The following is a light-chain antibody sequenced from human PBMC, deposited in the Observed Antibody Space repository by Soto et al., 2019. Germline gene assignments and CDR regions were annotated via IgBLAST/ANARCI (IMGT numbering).Light chain of an antibody. J-gene: IGLJ1*01. CDR1: SSDVGAYKY. CDR2: EVS. V-gene: IGLV2-14*01. Sequence: QSVLTQPASVSGSPGQSITISCTGTSSDVGAYKYVSWYQQDPGKAPKLLIYEVSNRPSGVSNRFSGSKSDNTASLTISGLQAEDEADYYCSSYTSISTLYVFGTGTKV. CDR3: SSYTSISTLYV.